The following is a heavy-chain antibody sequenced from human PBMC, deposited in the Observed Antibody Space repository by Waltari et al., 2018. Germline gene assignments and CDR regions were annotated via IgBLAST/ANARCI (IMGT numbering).Heavy chain of an antibody. CDR2: IIPIFGTA. Sequence: QVQLVQSGAEVKKPGASVKVSCKASGYTFTSYDINWVRQATGQGLEWMGRIIPIFGTANYAQKFQGRVTITADKSTSTAYMELSSLRSEDTAVYYCASRSSGYPANDYWGQGTLVTVSS. V-gene: IGHV1-69*06. D-gene: IGHD3-22*01. J-gene: IGHJ4*02. CDR1: GYTFTSYD. CDR3: ASRSSGYPANDY.